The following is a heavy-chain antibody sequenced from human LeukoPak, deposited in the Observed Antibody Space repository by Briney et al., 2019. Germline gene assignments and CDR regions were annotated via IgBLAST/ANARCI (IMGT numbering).Heavy chain of an antibody. D-gene: IGHD3-10*01. CDR2: ISYDGSNK. V-gene: IGHV3-30*03. CDR3: ARDLRGSTVFYGMDV. Sequence: GGSLRLSCAASGFTFSSYGMHWVRQAPGKGLEWVAVISYDGSNKYYADSVKGRFTISRDNFKNTLYLQMNSLRAEDTAVYYCARDLRGSTVFYGMDVWGQGTTVTVSS. CDR1: GFTFSSYG. J-gene: IGHJ6*02.